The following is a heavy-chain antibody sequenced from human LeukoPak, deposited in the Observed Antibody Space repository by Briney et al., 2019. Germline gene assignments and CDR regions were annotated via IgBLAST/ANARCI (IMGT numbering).Heavy chain of an antibody. D-gene: IGHD6-19*01. CDR1: GGTFSSYA. J-gene: IGHJ4*02. V-gene: IGHV1-69*05. CDR3: ARTYDTSSGWTRFFDY. CDR2: IIPIFGTA. Sequence: SVKVSCKASGGTFSSYAISWVRQAPGQGLEWMGRIIPIFGTANYAEKFQGRVTITTDESTSTAYMELSSLRSEDTAVYYCARTYDTSSGWTRFFDYWGQGTLVTVSS.